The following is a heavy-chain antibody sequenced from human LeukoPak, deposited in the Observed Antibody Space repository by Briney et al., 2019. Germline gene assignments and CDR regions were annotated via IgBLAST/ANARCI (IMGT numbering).Heavy chain of an antibody. Sequence: QPGGSLRLSCAASGFTFSSYEMNWVRQAPGKGLEWVSYISSSGSTIYYADSVKGRFTISRDNAKNSLYLQMNSLRAEDTAVYFCAKGPDIVVVPAAHYYYMDVWGKGTTVTVSS. V-gene: IGHV3-48*03. CDR2: ISSSGSTI. D-gene: IGHD2-2*01. CDR3: AKGPDIVVVPAAHYYYMDV. J-gene: IGHJ6*03. CDR1: GFTFSSYE.